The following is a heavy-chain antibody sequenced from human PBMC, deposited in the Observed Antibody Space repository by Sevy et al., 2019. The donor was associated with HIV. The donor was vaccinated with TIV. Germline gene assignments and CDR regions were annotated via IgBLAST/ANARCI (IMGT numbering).Heavy chain of an antibody. CDR2: IYSGGST. V-gene: IGHV3-53*01. D-gene: IGHD2-8*01. CDR1: GFTVSSNY. J-gene: IGHJ4*02. CDR3: ARDGTDSVDCINGVCYTAHFDY. Sequence: GGSLRLSCAASGFTVSSNYMSWVRQAPGKGLEWVSVIYSGGSTYYADSVKGRVTISRDSSKNTRYLQMNTLKAEDTAVYYCARDGTDSVDCINGVCYTAHFDYWGQGTLVTVSS.